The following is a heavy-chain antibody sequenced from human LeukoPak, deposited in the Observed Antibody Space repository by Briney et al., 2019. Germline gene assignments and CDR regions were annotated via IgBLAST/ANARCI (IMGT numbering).Heavy chain of an antibody. CDR3: ARRPGPKRYYYDSSGYPGGDY. J-gene: IGHJ4*02. CDR2: INHSGST. V-gene: IGHV4-34*01. D-gene: IGHD3-22*01. Sequence: SETLSLTCAVYGGSFSGYYWSWIRQPPGKGLEWIGEINHSGSTNCNPSLKSRVTISVDTSKNQFSLKLSSVTAADTAVYYCARRPGPKRYYYDSSGYPGGDYWGQGTLVTVSS. CDR1: GGSFSGYY.